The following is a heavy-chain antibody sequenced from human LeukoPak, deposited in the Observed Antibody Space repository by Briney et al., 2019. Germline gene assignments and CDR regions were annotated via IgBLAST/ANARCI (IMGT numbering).Heavy chain of an antibody. CDR1: GFTFRTCG. V-gene: IGHV3-30*18. CDR3: AKDFPMGYYGMDV. Sequence: GGSLRLSCAASGFTFRTCGMHWVRQAPGKGLGWVGGVSYDGSNKYYADSVKGRFTIARDTSKNTLYLQMNSLRAEDTAVYYCAKDFPMGYYGMDVWGQGTTVTVSS. J-gene: IGHJ6*02. D-gene: IGHD3-16*01. CDR2: VSYDGSNK.